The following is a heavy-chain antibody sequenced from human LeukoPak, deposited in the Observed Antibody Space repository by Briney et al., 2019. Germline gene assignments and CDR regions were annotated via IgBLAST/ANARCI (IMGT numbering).Heavy chain of an antibody. V-gene: IGHV3-7*01. CDR2: IKQDGSEK. J-gene: IGHJ4*02. Sequence: GGSLRLSCEVSGFTFSNYWMSWVRQAPGKGLEWVANIKQDGSEKYYVDSVKGRFTISRDNAKNSLYLQMNSLRAEDTAVYYCARPDTGELPKHFDYWGQGTLVTVSS. CDR1: GFTFSNYW. CDR3: ARPDTGELPKHFDY. D-gene: IGHD1-26*01.